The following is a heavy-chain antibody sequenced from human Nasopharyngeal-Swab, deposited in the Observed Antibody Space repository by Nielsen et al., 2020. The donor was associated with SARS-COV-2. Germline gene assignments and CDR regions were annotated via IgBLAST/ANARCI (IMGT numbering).Heavy chain of an antibody. Sequence: GSLRLSCTVSGGSISSYYWSWIRQPPGKGLEWIGYIYYSGSTNYNPSLKSRVTISVGTSKNQFSLKLSSVTAADTAVYYCARWSTISRFFDFWGQGTQVTVSS. V-gene: IGHV4-59*01. CDR3: ARWSTISRFFDF. CDR2: IYYSGST. J-gene: IGHJ4*02. D-gene: IGHD1-26*01. CDR1: GGSISSYY.